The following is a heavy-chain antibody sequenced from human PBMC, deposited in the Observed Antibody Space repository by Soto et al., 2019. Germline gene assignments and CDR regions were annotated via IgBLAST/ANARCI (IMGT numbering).Heavy chain of an antibody. J-gene: IGHJ4*02. CDR1: VGSISSGGYY. D-gene: IGHD3-22*01. V-gene: IGHV4-31*03. CDR2: IYYSGST. Sequence: QVQLQESGPGLVKPSQTLSLTCTVSVGSISSGGYYWSWIRQHPGKGMEWIGYIYYSGSTYYNPSLKSRVTISVDTSKNQFSLKLSSVTAADTAVYYCARGRGYYDSSGYHKPGDFDYWGQGTLVTVSS. CDR3: ARGRGYYDSSGYHKPGDFDY.